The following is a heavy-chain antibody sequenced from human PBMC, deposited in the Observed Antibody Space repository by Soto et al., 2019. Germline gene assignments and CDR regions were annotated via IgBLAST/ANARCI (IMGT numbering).Heavy chain of an antibody. CDR1: GYTFTSYA. Sequence: QVQLVQSGAEEKKPGASVKVSCKASGYTFTSYAMHWVRQAPGQRLEWMGWINAGNGNTKYSQKFQGRVTITRDTSXXTAYMEMSSLRSADTAVYYCAGDPPYGDYVYYFDYWGQGTLVTVSS. J-gene: IGHJ4*02. D-gene: IGHD4-17*01. CDR3: AGDPPYGDYVYYFDY. CDR2: INAGNGNT. V-gene: IGHV1-3*05.